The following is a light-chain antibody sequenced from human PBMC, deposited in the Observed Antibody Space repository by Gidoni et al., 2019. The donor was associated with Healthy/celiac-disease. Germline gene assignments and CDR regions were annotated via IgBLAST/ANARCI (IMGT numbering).Light chain of an antibody. V-gene: IGKV2-28*01. Sequence: IGMTQSALSLPVTPGEPASISCRSSQSLLHSNGYNYLDWYLKKPGQSPQLLIYLGSTRASGVPDSFSGSGSCTDLTLKISRVEAEYVGVYYCMQALQTTWTFGQWTKVEIK. CDR2: LGS. CDR3: MQALQTTWT. J-gene: IGKJ1*01. CDR1: QSLLHSNGYNY.